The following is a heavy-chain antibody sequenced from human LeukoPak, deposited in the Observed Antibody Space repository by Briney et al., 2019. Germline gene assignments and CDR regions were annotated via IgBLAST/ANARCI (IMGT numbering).Heavy chain of an antibody. V-gene: IGHV3-21*01. Sequence: GGSLRLSCAASGFTFSTYSMNWVRQAPGKGLEWVSSISSSSSYIYYANSVKGRFTISRDNARKSLFLQMNSLRAEDTAVYYCASETARGYSYGSPTDGFDLWGQGTMVTVSS. J-gene: IGHJ3*01. CDR1: GFTFSTYS. D-gene: IGHD5-18*01. CDR2: ISSSSSYI. CDR3: ASETARGYSYGSPTDGFDL.